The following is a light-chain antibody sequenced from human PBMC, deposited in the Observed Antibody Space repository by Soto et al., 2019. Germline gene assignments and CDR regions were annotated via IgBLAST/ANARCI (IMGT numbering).Light chain of an antibody. J-gene: IGKJ5*01. CDR2: GAS. CDR3: QQYDTSPAT. Sequence: EIVLTQSPGTLSLSPGERATLSCRASQSITSYYLAWYQQKPGQAPRLLIYGASSRAAGIPDRFSGSGSGTDFTLTISRLEPEDFAVYYCQQYDTSPATFGQGTRLEIK. CDR1: QSITSYY. V-gene: IGKV3-20*01.